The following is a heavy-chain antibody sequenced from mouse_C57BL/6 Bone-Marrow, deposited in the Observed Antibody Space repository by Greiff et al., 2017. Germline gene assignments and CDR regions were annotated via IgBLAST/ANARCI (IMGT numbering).Heavy chain of an antibody. CDR1: GFSLTSYG. CDR2: IWGVGST. CDR3: ASGDFPFAY. J-gene: IGHJ3*01. Sequence: VMLVESGPGLVAPSQSLSITCTVSGFSLTSYGVDWVRQSPGQGLEWLGVIWGVGSTDHNSALKSRLSISKDNSKSQVFLKMNSLQTDDTAMYYCASGDFPFAYWGQGTLVTVAA. V-gene: IGHV2-6*01.